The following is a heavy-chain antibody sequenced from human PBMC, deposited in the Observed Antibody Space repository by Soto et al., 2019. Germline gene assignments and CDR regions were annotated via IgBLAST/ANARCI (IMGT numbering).Heavy chain of an antibody. CDR1: GGTFSSYS. CDR3: KFDGGRHPWGIDY. CDR2: IIPIFGTA. V-gene: IGHV1-69*01. Sequence: QVQLVPSGAEVKKLGSSVQVSCKASGGTFSSYSINWVRQAPVPGLEWMGEIIPIFGTAHYAQKCQGRVTITADESTSTAYMELSSLRSEDTAVYYCKFDGGRHPWGIDYCGQGTQEIVS. J-gene: IGHJ4*02. D-gene: IGHD3-16*01.